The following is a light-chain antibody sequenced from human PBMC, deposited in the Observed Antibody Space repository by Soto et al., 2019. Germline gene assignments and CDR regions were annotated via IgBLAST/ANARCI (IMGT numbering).Light chain of an antibody. J-gene: IGLJ1*01. V-gene: IGLV1-40*01. CDR3: QSYDSSLTGSKV. CDR2: GNS. Sequence: QAVLTHPPSVSWAPGQRGTISCTGSRSNMGAGFDVLCYQQLPGTAPKLLIYGNSNRPSGVPDRFSGSRSGTSASLAITGLQAEAEADYYCQSYDSSLTGSKVFGSGTKVTVL. CDR1: RSNMGAGFD.